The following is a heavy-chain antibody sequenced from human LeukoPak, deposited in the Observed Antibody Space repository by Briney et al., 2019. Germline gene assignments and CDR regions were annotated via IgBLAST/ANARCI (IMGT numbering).Heavy chain of an antibody. V-gene: IGHV3-21*01. J-gene: IGHJ3*02. Sequence: GGSLRLSCAASGFTFSSYSMNWVRQAPGKGLEWVSSISSSSSYIYYADSVKGRFTISRDNAKNSLYLQMNSLRAEDTAVYYCARAGHSWLHDAFDIWGQGTMVTVSS. D-gene: IGHD5-24*01. CDR1: GFTFSSYS. CDR3: ARAGHSWLHDAFDI. CDR2: ISSSSSYI.